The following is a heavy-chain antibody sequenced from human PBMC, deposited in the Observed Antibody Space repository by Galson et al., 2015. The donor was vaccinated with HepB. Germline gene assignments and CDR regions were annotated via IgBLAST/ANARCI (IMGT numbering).Heavy chain of an antibody. CDR2: ISGRGDNI. Sequence: SLRLSCAASGFTFSNYAMSWVRQAPGKGLEWVSVISGRGDNIYYADSVKGRFTISRDNSKNTLYLQMSSLRAEDTAVYYCAKGLSGWLVLFDYWGQGALVTVSS. D-gene: IGHD6-19*01. V-gene: IGHV3-23*01. J-gene: IGHJ4*02. CDR3: AKGLSGWLVLFDY. CDR1: GFTFSNYA.